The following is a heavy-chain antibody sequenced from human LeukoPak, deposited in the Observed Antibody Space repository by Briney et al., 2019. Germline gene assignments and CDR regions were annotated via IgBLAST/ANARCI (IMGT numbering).Heavy chain of an antibody. D-gene: IGHD2/OR15-2a*01. Sequence: ASVKVSCKASGGTFSSYAISWVRQAPGQGLEWMGRIIPIFGTANYAQKFQGRVTITTDESTSTAYMELSSLRSEDTAVYYCARDLSKAGSPFDYWGQGTLVTVSS. CDR1: GGTFSSYA. V-gene: IGHV1-69*05. CDR3: ARDLSKAGSPFDY. J-gene: IGHJ4*02. CDR2: IIPIFGTA.